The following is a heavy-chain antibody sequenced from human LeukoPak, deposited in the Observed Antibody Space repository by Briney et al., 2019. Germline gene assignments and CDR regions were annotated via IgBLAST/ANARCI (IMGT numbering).Heavy chain of an antibody. J-gene: IGHJ3*02. V-gene: IGHV1-8*01. CDR2: MNPNSGNT. D-gene: IGHD6-19*01. CDR1: GYTFTSYD. CDR3: ARAVAGSEDAFDI. Sequence: GASVKVSCKASGYTFTSYDINWVRQATGQGLEWMGWMNPNSGNTGYAQKFQGRVTMTRNTSISTAYMELSSLRPEDTAVYYCARAVAGSEDAFDIWGQGTMVTVSS.